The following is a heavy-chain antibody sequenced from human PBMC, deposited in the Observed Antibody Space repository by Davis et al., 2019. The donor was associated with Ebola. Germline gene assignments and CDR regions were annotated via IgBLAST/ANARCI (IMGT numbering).Heavy chain of an antibody. Sequence: GESLKISCAASGFTFSGSAMRWVRQASGKGLEWVGRIRSKANSYATAYAASVKGRFTISRDDSKNTAYLQMNSLKTEDTAVYYCSGSYRGFDYWGQGTLVTVSS. J-gene: IGHJ4*02. CDR3: SGSYRGFDY. V-gene: IGHV3-73*01. CDR2: IRSKANSYAT. D-gene: IGHD1-26*01. CDR1: GFTFSGSA.